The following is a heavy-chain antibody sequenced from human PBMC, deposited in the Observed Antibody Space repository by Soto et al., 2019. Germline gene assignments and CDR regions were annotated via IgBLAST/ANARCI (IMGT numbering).Heavy chain of an antibody. CDR2: INPNSGGT. D-gene: IGHD4-17*01. CDR3: AGNGGGTTVTSFDY. CDR1: GYTFTGYY. Sequence: QVQLVQSGAEVKKPGASVKVSCKASGYTFTGYYMHWVRQAPGQGLEWMGWINPNSGGTNYAQKCQGWVTMTRDKSISTAYMELSRLRSEDTAAYYCAGNGGGTTVTSFDYWGQGTLVTVSS. V-gene: IGHV1-2*04. J-gene: IGHJ4*02.